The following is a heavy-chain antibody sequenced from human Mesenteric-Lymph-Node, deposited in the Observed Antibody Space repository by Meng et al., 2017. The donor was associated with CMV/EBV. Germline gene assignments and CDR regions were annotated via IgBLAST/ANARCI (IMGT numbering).Heavy chain of an antibody. Sequence: GESLKISCAASGSTFSSYWMHWVRQPPGKGLVWVSHINADGTSTSYADSVKGRFTISRDNAKNTLHLQINSLRAEDTAVYYCARDRGYCSGGSCYLNWFDPWGQGTLVTVSS. V-gene: IGHV3-74*01. D-gene: IGHD2-15*01. CDR2: INADGTST. CDR1: GSTFSSYW. CDR3: ARDRGYCSGGSCYLNWFDP. J-gene: IGHJ5*02.